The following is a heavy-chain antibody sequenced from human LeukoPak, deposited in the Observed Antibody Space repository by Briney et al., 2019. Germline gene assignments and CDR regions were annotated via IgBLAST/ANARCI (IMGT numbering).Heavy chain of an antibody. CDR3: ARVIGEQQYQLPDSYNWFDP. Sequence: SVTLSCTASAATFSINAISMVRQRPAQGLERMGGIVIMFGTANYAEKFQGRVTITADESPSTAYMELSSLRSEDTAVYYCARVIGEQQYQLPDSYNWFDPWGQGTLVTVSS. D-gene: IGHD2-2*01. V-gene: IGHV1-69*13. J-gene: IGHJ5*02. CDR2: IVIMFGTA. CDR1: AATFSINA.